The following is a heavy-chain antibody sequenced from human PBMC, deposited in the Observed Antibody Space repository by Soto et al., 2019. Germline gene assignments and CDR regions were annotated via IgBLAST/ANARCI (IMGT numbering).Heavy chain of an antibody. D-gene: IGHD6-13*01. CDR2: IYHSGST. V-gene: IGHV4-4*02. CDR3: ASGSSWPEIYYYYGMDV. J-gene: IGHJ6*02. Sequence: QVQLQESGPGLVKPSGTLSLTCAVSGGSISSSNWWSWVRQPPGKGLEWIGEIYHSGSTNYNPSLKSRVTISVDKSKNQFSLKLSSVTAADTAVYYCASGSSWPEIYYYYGMDVWGQGTTVTVSS. CDR1: GGSISSSNW.